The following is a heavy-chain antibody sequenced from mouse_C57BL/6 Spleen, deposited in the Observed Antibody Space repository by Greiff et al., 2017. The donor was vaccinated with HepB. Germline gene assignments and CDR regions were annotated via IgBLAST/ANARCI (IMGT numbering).Heavy chain of an antibody. V-gene: IGHV5-4*01. D-gene: IGHD1-3*01. Sequence: EVNVVESGGGLVKPGGSLKLSCAASGFTFSSYAMSWVRQTPEKRLEWVATISDGGSYTYYPDNVKGRFTISRDNAKNNLYLQMSHLKSEDTAMYYCARDSGNFFDYWGQGTTLTVSS. CDR2: ISDGGSYT. CDR1: GFTFSSYA. J-gene: IGHJ2*01. CDR3: ARDSGNFFDY.